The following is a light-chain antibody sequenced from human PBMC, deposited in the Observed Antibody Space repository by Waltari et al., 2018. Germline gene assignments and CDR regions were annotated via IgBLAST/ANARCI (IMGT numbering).Light chain of an antibody. CDR2: NNN. CDR1: SSNIGSHT. CDR3: STWDGSLTGVV. Sequence: QSVLTQPPSASGTPGQTVTISCSGSSSNIGSHTVNWYQHPPGTAPKLPIYNNNPRPSGVPDRFSGSKSGTSASLALSGLQSDDEAHYYCSTWDGSLTGVVFGGGTKLTVL. V-gene: IGLV1-44*01. J-gene: IGLJ3*02.